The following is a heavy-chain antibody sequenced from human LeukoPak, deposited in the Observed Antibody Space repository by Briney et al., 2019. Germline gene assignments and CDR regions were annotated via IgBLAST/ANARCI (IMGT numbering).Heavy chain of an antibody. J-gene: IGHJ4*02. Sequence: GGSPRLSCVASVFTFSSYWMSWVRQAPGKGLECVANIKPDGSETYYVDSVKGRFTISRDNTKNSLYLQMNSLRAEDAAVYYCARWQGSGWHDCWGQGTLVTVTS. CDR3: ARWQGSGWHDC. CDR1: VFTFSSYW. CDR2: IKPDGSET. V-gene: IGHV3-7*03. D-gene: IGHD6-19*01.